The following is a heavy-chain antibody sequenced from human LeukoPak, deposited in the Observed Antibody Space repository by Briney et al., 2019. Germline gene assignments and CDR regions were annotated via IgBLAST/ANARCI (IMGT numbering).Heavy chain of an antibody. CDR1: GFTFSSYW. CDR3: ARDRYITRSWGYDFDY. CDR2: IKQDRSEK. J-gene: IGHJ4*02. Sequence: GSLRLSCAVSGFTFSSYWMSWVRQAPGKGLEWVANIKQDRSEKYCVDSVKGRFTISRDNAKNSLYLQMNTLRAEDTAVYYCARDRYITRSWGYDFDYWGQGILVTVSS. V-gene: IGHV3-7*01. D-gene: IGHD6-13*01.